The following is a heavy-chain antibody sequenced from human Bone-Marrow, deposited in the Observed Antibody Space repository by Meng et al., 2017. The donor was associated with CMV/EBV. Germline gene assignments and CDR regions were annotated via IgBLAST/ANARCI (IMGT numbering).Heavy chain of an antibody. J-gene: IGHJ6*02. D-gene: IGHD2-2*02. CDR2: INPNGGTT. CDR1: KYTFTTYY. CDR3: ARDLKEDCSSTSCYRDYYYYGMDV. Sequence: ASVKVSCKASKYTFTTYYIHWVRQAPGQGLEWMGVINPNGGTTSFPEKFLGRVTMTTDTSASTAYMELRSLRSDDTAVYYCARDLKEDCSSTSCYRDYYYYGMDVWGQGTTVTVSS. V-gene: IGHV1-46*01.